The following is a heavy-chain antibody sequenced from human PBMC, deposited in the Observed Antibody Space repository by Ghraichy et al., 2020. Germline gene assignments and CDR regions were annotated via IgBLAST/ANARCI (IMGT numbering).Heavy chain of an antibody. J-gene: IGHJ6*02. Sequence: SGPTLVKPTQTLTLTCTFSGFSLSTSGMCVSWIRQPPGKALEWLALIDWDDDKYYSTSLKTRLTISKDTSKNQVVLTMTNMDPVDTATYYCARIAPTIAVAGGYYYYYGMDVWGQGTTVTVSS. CDR3: ARIAPTIAVAGGYYYYYGMDV. D-gene: IGHD6-19*01. CDR1: GFSLSTSGMC. V-gene: IGHV2-70*01. CDR2: IDWDDDK.